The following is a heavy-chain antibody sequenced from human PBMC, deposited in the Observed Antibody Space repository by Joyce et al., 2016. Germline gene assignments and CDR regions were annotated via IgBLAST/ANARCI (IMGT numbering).Heavy chain of an antibody. Sequence: QVTLKESGPVLVKPTETLTLTCTVSGFSLSDGTIGVSWIRQSPGKGQEWLAHILSTDVKSYSKSLESRRTISRDTSKSQVVLTMTNMDPADTATYYCERPPPGTYWYFDLWGRGILVTVSS. CDR3: ERPPPGTYWYFDL. V-gene: IGHV2-26*01. D-gene: IGHD1-26*01. CDR1: GFSLSDGTIG. CDR2: ILSTDVK. J-gene: IGHJ2*01.